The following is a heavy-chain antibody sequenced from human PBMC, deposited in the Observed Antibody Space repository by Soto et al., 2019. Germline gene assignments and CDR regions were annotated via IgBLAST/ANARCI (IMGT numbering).Heavy chain of an antibody. Sequence: GESLKISCKGSGYIFTDHCIVWVRQMAGKGLEWMGIIYPGDSDTRYSPSFQGQVTISADKSISTAYLQWSSLKASDTAMYYCARREVTYYYGSGSYYFDYWGQGTLVTVSS. D-gene: IGHD3-10*01. CDR1: GYIFTDHC. V-gene: IGHV5-51*01. J-gene: IGHJ4*02. CDR3: ARREVTYYYGSGSYYFDY. CDR2: IYPGDSDT.